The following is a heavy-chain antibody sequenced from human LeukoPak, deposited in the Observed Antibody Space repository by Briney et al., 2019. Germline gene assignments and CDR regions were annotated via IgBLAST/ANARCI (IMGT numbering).Heavy chain of an antibody. D-gene: IGHD1-1*01. CDR2: IRYDVSKT. J-gene: IGHJ4*02. CDR3: SKRSRRNAYPFHS. CDR1: GFTFSSYA. Sequence: PGGSLRLSCAASGFTFSSYAVHWVRQAPGKGLEWVTFIRYDVSKTYYADSVKGRFTISRDNSKNTLYLQMNSLRGDDTAIYYLSKRSRRNAYPFHSWGQGTLVHVSS. V-gene: IGHV3-30*02.